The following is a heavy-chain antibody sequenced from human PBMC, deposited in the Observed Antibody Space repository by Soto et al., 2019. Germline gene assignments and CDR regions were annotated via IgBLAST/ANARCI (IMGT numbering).Heavy chain of an antibody. CDR3: ARTLFGDNGDF. CDR2: MNPNSRNT. D-gene: IGHD4-17*01. Sequence: QVQLVQSGAEVKKPGASVKVSCKASGYTFTSYDTNWVRQATGQGLEWMGWMNPNSRNTVYAQKSQGRVTMTRNTSISTAYMELSSLRSEDTAVYYWARTLFGDNGDFWGQGTLVTVSS. J-gene: IGHJ4*02. CDR1: GYTFTSYD. V-gene: IGHV1-8*01.